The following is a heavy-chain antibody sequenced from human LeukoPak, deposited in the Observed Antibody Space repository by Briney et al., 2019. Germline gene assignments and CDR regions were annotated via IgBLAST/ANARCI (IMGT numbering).Heavy chain of an antibody. Sequence: GGSLRLSCAASGFTFSSYAMSWVRQAPGKGLEWVSAISGSGGSTYYADSVKGRFTISRDNAKNSLYLQMNSLRVEDTAVYYCARCYISADWFDPWGQGTLVTVSS. V-gene: IGHV3-23*01. J-gene: IGHJ5*02. D-gene: IGHD2-21*01. CDR3: ARCYISADWFDP. CDR2: ISGSGGST. CDR1: GFTFSSYA.